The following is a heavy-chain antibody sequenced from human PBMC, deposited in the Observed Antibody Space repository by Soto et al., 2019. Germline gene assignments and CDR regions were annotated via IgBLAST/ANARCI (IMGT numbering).Heavy chain of an antibody. Sequence: GGSLRLSCAASGFTLSDYWMHWVRQVPGKGLEWVSAISGSGGSTYYADSVKGRFTISRDNSKNTLYLQMNSLRAEDTAVYYCAKDPWYYWGQGTLVTVSS. D-gene: IGHD2-8*02. CDR2: ISGSGGST. V-gene: IGHV3-23*01. J-gene: IGHJ4*02. CDR3: AKDPWYY. CDR1: GFTLSDYW.